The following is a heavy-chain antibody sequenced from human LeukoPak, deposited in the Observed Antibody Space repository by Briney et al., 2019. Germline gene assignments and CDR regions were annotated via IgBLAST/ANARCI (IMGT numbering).Heavy chain of an antibody. J-gene: IGHJ4*02. CDR2: IYYSGST. CDR1: GGSISSSSYY. D-gene: IGHD6-13*01. Sequence: PSETLSLTCTVSGGSISSSSYYWGWIRQPPGKGLEWIGSIYYSGSTYYNPSLKSRVTISVDTSKNQFSLKLSSVTAADTAVYYCARVRPSSWRPYYFDYWGQGTLVTVSS. V-gene: IGHV4-39*07. CDR3: ARVRPSSWRPYYFDY.